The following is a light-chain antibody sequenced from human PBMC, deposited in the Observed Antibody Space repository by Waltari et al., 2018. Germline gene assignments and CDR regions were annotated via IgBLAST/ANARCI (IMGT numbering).Light chain of an antibody. Sequence: QSALTQPASVSGSPGQSITISCPGTSSDVGGYNYVSWYQQHPGKAPKLMIYDVSNRPSGVSNRFSGSKSGNTASLTISGLQAEDEADYYCSSYTSSHSKVFGGGTKLTVL. J-gene: IGLJ2*01. CDR1: SSDVGGYNY. CDR3: SSYTSSHSKV. V-gene: IGLV2-14*01. CDR2: DVS.